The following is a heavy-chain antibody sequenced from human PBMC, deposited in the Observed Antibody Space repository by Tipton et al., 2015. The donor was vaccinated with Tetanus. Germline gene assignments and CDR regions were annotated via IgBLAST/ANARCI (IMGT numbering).Heavy chain of an antibody. CDR2: IDPNSGGT. Sequence: QLVQSGAEAKKPGASVKDSCKASGYTFTGYYMYWVRQAPGQVLEWMGWIDPNSGGTVYAQKFQGRVTMTRDTSISTAYMELRSLRSDDTAVYYCARDRGDYIYYGMDVWGPGTTVTVS. V-gene: IGHV1-2*02. CDR3: ARDRGDYIYYGMDV. D-gene: IGHD3-22*01. CDR1: GYTFTGYY. J-gene: IGHJ6*02.